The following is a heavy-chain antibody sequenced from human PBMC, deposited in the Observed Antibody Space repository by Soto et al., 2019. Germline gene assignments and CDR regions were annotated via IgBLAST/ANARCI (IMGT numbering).Heavy chain of an antibody. J-gene: IGHJ4*02. D-gene: IGHD6-13*01. V-gene: IGHV4-39*01. CDR2: IYYSGST. Sequence: SETLSLTCTVSGGSISSSSYYWGWIRQPPGKGLEWIGSIYYSGSTYYNPSLKSRVTISVDTSKNQFSLKLSSVTAADTAVYYCARTAGYSSSWYSSYWGQGTLVTVSS. CDR3: ARTAGYSSSWYSSY. CDR1: GGSISSSSYY.